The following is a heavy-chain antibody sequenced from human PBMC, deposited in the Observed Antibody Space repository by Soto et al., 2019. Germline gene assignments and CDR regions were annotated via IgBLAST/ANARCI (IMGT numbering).Heavy chain of an antibody. CDR1: GFTFSDFY. CDR2: ISGGGGTI. D-gene: IGHD1-1*01. J-gene: IGHJ3*02. Sequence: GGSLRLSCAAAGFTFSDFYMTWIRQAPVKGLEWVSYISGGGGTIYYPDSVKGRFTISRDNAKNSLYLQMNSLRDEDTAIYYCARRSGPSFAFDIWGQGTMVTVSS. CDR3: ARRSGPSFAFDI. V-gene: IGHV3-11*01.